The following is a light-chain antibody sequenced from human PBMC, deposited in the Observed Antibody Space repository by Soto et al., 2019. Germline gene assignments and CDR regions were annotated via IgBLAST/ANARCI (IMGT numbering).Light chain of an antibody. J-gene: IGLJ2*01. CDR2: EGS. CDR1: RSDVGNYNL. CDR3: SSYASSSTLV. V-gene: IGLV2-23*01. Sequence: QSALTQPASLSGSPGQSITISCTGTRSDVGNYNLVSWYQLHPGKAPKVMIYEGSKRPSGVSNRFSGSKSGNTASLTISGLQAEDEADYYCSSYASSSTLVFGGGTQLTVL.